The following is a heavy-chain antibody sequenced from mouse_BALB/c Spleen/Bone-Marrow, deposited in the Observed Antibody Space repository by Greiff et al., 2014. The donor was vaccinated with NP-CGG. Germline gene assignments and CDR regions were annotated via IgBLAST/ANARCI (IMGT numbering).Heavy chain of an antibody. CDR3: ARGGDSLLRLRSMDY. D-gene: IGHD1-2*01. V-gene: IGHV5-12*02. CDR2: ISNGGGST. Sequence: EVMLVESGGGLVQPGGSLKLSCATSGFTFSDYYMYWVRQTPEKRLEWVAYISNGGGSTYYPDTVKGRFPISRDNAKNTLYLQMSRLKSEDTAMYYCARGGDSLLRLRSMDYWGQGTSVTVSS. CDR1: GFTFSDYY. J-gene: IGHJ4*01.